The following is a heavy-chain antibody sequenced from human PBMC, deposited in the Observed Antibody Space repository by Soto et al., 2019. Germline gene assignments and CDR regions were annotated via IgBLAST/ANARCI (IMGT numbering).Heavy chain of an antibody. D-gene: IGHD3-22*01. CDR2: IYYTGST. V-gene: IGHV4-31*03. Sequence: QVQLQESGPGLVKPSQTLSHTCIVSGGSISSGNYYWSWIRQHPGKGLEWIGYIYYTGSTYYNPSLKSRVIISADTSKNHFSLKLSSVTAADTAVYYCARGHYDSRGYWWAFDIWGQGTMVTVSS. CDR1: GGSISSGNYY. J-gene: IGHJ3*02. CDR3: ARGHYDSRGYWWAFDI.